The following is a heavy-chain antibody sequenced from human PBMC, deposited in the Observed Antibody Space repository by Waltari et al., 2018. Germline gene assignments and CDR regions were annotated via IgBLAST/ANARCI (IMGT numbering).Heavy chain of an antibody. D-gene: IGHD1-20*01. Sequence: QVQLVQSGAEVKKPGASVKVSCKASGYSFIDFYIHWLRQTPGQGLEWMGWINPNSGVTKYAQKFQGRVTMAWDTSISAAYMELSRLTSDDAAVYYCARDVNGTEADFDYWAQGTLVTVSS. CDR1: GYSFIDFY. J-gene: IGHJ4*02. CDR3: ARDVNGTEADFDY. CDR2: INPNSGVT. V-gene: IGHV1-2*02.